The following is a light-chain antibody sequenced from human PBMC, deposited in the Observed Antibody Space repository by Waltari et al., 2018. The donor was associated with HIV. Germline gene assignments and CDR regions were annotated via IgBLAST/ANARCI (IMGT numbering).Light chain of an antibody. CDR1: QDIHDW. Sequence: DIQITQSPSTLSASVGDRAIVTCRASQDIHDWLAWYQQQPGKAAPLLIYRTTSLKSGVPSMFSGRGSGTQFILTSSSLQRDDFATDCCQKYRALCTVGPGTRVDIK. CDR2: RTT. J-gene: IGKJ3*01. CDR3: QKYRALCT. V-gene: IGKV1-5*03.